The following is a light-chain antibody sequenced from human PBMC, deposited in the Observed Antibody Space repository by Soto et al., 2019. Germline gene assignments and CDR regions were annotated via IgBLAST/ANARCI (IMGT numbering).Light chain of an antibody. CDR3: VLYMGSGIWV. Sequence: QAVVTQEPSFSVSPGGTVTLTCGVSSGSVSTSYYPSWYQQTPGQAPRTLIYRTSTRSSGVPDRFSGSIVGNKAALTISGAQADDESDYYCVLYMGSGIWVFGGGTKLTVI. J-gene: IGLJ3*02. CDR1: SGSVSTSYY. V-gene: IGLV8-61*01. CDR2: RTS.